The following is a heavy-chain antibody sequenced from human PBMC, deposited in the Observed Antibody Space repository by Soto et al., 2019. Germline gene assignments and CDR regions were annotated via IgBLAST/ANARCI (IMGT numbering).Heavy chain of an antibody. J-gene: IGHJ4*02. CDR2: IKSKTDGGTT. CDR1: GFTFSNAW. CDR3: TSLMITFGGVMT. Sequence: SVGSLRLSCAASGFTFSNAWMSWVRQAPGKGLEWVGRIKSKTDGGTTDYAAPVKGRFTISRDDSKNTLYLQMNSLKTEDTAVYYCTSLMITFGGVMTWGQGTLVTVSS. D-gene: IGHD3-16*01. V-gene: IGHV3-15*01.